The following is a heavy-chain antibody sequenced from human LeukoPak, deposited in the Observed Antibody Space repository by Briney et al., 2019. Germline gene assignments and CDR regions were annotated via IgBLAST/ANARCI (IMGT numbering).Heavy chain of an antibody. CDR2: ISYDGSDK. D-gene: IGHD2-2*01. V-gene: IGHV3-30*04. CDR3: ARDVGSTNYYQFDY. Sequence: GGSLRLSCAASGFNFSSYAMRWVRQAPGKGLQWVAVISYDGSDKHYADSVKGRLTTSRDNPKNTLYLQMNSLRAEDTAVYYCARDVGSTNYYQFDYWGQGILVTVSS. J-gene: IGHJ4*02. CDR1: GFNFSSYA.